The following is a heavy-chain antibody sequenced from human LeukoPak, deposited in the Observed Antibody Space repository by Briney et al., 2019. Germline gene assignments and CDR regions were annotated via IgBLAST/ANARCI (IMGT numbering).Heavy chain of an antibody. D-gene: IGHD3-22*01. CDR1: GYTFTSYD. CDR3: ARGGRTYYYDSSGISGGWFDP. J-gene: IGHJ5*02. CDR2: MNPNSGNT. V-gene: IGHV1-8*01. Sequence: ASVKVSCKASGYTFTSYDINWVRQATGQGLEWMGWMNPNSGNTGYAQKFQGRGTMTRDTSISTAYMELSRLRSDDMAVYYCARGGRTYYYDSSGISGGWFDPWGQGTLVTVSS.